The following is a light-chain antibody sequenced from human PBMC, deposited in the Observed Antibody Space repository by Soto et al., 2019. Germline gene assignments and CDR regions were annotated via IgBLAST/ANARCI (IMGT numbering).Light chain of an antibody. CDR1: QSITSSY. V-gene: IGKV3-20*01. CDR3: QQYGSSVTWT. CDR2: AAS. J-gene: IGKJ1*01. Sequence: EVVLTQSPGTVSLSPGERATLSCRASQSITSSYIAGYQQKPGQAPRLLIYAASSRATGIPDRFSGSGSGTDFTLSISRQEPEDFAVDYCQQYGSSVTWTFGQGTKMEIK.